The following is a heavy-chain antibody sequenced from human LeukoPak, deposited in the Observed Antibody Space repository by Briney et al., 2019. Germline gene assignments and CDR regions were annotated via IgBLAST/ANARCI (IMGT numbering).Heavy chain of an antibody. Sequence: PSETLSLTCTVSGGSISSYYWSWIRQPPGKGLEWIGYIYYSGSTNYNPSLKSRVTISVDTSKNQFSLKLSSVTAADTAVYYCARGRAWDYYYYYMDVWGKGTTVTVSS. CDR1: GGSISSYY. D-gene: IGHD1-26*01. CDR3: ARGRAWDYYYYYMDV. V-gene: IGHV4-59*01. CDR2: IYYSGST. J-gene: IGHJ6*03.